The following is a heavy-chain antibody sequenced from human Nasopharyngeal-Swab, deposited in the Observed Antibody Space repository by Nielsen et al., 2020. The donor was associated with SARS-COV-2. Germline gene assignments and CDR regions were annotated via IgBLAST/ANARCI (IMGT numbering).Heavy chain of an antibody. V-gene: IGHV3-53*03. Sequence: WIRQPPGKGPEWVSVIYSGGSTYSADSMKGRVTISRDNSKNTLYLQMNSLRAEDTAVYYCARGAYDGSGYFWDYWGQGTLVTVSS. J-gene: IGHJ4*02. D-gene: IGHD3-22*01. CDR2: IYSGGST. CDR3: ARGAYDGSGYFWDY.